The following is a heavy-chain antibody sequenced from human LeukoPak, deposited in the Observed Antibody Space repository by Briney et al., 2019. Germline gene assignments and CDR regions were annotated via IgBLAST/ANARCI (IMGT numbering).Heavy chain of an antibody. CDR3: ARVDDDLDAFDL. CDR1: GFTFSSYE. J-gene: IGHJ3*01. V-gene: IGHV3-48*03. CDR2: ISSSGSTI. Sequence: GGSLRLSCAASGFTFSSYEMNWVRQAPGKGLEWVSYISSSGSTIYYADSVKGRFTISRDNAKNSVFLQMSSLTSEDTAVYFCARVDDDLDAFDLWGQGTLVTVSS. D-gene: IGHD3-3*01.